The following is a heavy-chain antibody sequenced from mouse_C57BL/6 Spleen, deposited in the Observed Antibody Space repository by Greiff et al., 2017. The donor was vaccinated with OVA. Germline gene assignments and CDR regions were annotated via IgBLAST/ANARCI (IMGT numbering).Heavy chain of an antibody. CDR3: ARRCYRRHFAY. CDR2: INSDGGST. D-gene: IGHD1-1*01. CDR1: EYEFPSYD. J-gene: IGHJ3*01. V-gene: IGHV5-2*01. Sequence: EVKLMESGGGLVQPGESLKLSCESTEYEFPSYDMSWVRKTPEKRLELVAAINSDGGSTYYPDTMERRFTISRDNTKNTLYLQMSSLKSEDTALYYCARRCYRRHFAYWGQGTLVTVSA.